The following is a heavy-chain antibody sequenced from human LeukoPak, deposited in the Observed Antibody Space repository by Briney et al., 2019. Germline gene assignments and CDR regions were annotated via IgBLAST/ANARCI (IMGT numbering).Heavy chain of an antibody. J-gene: IGHJ5*02. CDR3: ATLNPGNWFDP. CDR1: GFTVSSNY. Sequence: GGSLRLSCAASGFTVSSNYMSCVRQAPGKGLEWVSVIYSGGSTYYADSVKGRFTISRDSSKNTLYLQMNSLRAEDTAVYYCATLNPGNWFDPWGQGTLVTVSS. V-gene: IGHV3-53*01. CDR2: IYSGGST. D-gene: IGHD1-14*01.